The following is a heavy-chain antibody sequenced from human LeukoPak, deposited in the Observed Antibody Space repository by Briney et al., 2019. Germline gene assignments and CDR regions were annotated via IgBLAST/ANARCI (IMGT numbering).Heavy chain of an antibody. D-gene: IGHD3-9*01. Sequence: GGSLRLSCAASGFTFSSYEINWVRQAPGKGLEWISYISSSGSTVYYADSVKGRFTISRDNAKNSLYLQMNSLRAEDTAVYYCARINVPGYYFDYWGQGTLVTVSS. V-gene: IGHV3-48*03. J-gene: IGHJ4*02. CDR3: ARINVPGYYFDY. CDR2: ISSSGSTV. CDR1: GFTFSSYE.